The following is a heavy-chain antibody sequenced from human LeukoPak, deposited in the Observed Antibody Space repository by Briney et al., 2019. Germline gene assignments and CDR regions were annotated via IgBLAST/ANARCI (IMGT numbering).Heavy chain of an antibody. CDR3: ARAGCSGDSCYYYYGMDV. CDR2: IYSGGSP. J-gene: IGHJ6*02. CDR1: GFTLSSNY. V-gene: IGHV3-66*01. Sequence: GGSLRLSCAASGFTLSSNYMSWVRQAPGKGLEWFSVIYSGGSPYYIDSVKGRFTISRDNSKNTLYLQMNSLTAEDTAVYYCARAGCSGDSCYYYYGMDVWGQGTTVTVSS. D-gene: IGHD2-15*01.